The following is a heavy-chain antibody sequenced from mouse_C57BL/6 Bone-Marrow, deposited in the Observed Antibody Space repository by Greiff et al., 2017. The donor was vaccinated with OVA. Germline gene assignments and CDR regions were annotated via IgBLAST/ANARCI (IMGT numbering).Heavy chain of an antibody. CDR2: IHPNSGST. Sequence: QVQLQQSGAELVKPGASVKLSCKASGYTFTSYWMHWVKQRPGQGLEWIGMIHPNSGSTNYTEKFQSKATLTVDNSSSTAYMQLSSLTSEDSAVYYCARDSSSWSGFADRGTVTMVTV. CDR3: ARDSSSWSGFAD. V-gene: IGHV1-64*01. CDR1: GYTFTSYW. D-gene: IGHD1-3*01. J-gene: IGHJ1*03.